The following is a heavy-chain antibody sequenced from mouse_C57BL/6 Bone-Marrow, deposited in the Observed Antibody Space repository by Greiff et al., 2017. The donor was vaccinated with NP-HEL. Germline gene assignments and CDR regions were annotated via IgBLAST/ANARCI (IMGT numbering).Heavy chain of an antibody. J-gene: IGHJ4*01. CDR3: APITTVVDYAMDY. V-gene: IGHV1-72*01. Sequence: VQLQQPGAELVKPGASVKLSCKASGYTFTSYWMHWVKQRPGRGLEWIGRIDPNSGGTKYNEKFKSKATLTVDKPSSTAYMQLSRLTSEDSAVHYCAPITTVVDYAMDYWGQGTSVTVSS. CDR1: GYTFTSYW. D-gene: IGHD1-1*01. CDR2: IDPNSGGT.